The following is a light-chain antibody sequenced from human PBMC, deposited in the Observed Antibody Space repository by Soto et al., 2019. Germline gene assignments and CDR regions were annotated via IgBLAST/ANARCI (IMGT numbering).Light chain of an antibody. J-gene: IGLJ1*01. Sequence: SALRQPASGCRSPGQSVTISCSGTSSDGGGYNCFSGYQELPGKAPKLMIYEVSKRPSGVPDRFSGSKSGNTASLPVSRLPADDEAPYYCSSSAGSNRGFGTGTQVTVL. CDR1: SSDGGGYNC. CDR3: SSSAGSNRG. V-gene: IGLV2-8*02. CDR2: EVS.